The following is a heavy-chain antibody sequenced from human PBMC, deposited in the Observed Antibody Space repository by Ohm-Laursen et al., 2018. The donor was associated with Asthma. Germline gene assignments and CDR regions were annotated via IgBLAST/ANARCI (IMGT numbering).Heavy chain of an antibody. Sequence: GSLRLSCAASGFTFSSYAMSWVRQAPGKGLEWVSAISGSGGSTYYADSVKGRFTISRDNSKNTLYLQMNSLRAEDTAVYYCAREFDCSSTSCYSGYYGMDVWGQGTTVTVSS. CDR1: GFTFSSYA. CDR2: ISGSGGST. CDR3: AREFDCSSTSCYSGYYGMDV. D-gene: IGHD2-2*01. V-gene: IGHV3-23*01. J-gene: IGHJ6*02.